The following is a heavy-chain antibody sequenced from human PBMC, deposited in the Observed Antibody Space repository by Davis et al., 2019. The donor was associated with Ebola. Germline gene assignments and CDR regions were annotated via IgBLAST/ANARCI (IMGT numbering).Heavy chain of an antibody. V-gene: IGHV5-51*01. D-gene: IGHD1-26*01. J-gene: IGHJ4*02. CDR2: IYPGDSDT. Sequence: GGSLRLSCKGSGYSFTSYWIGWVRQMPGKGLEWMGIIYPGDSDTRYSPSFQGQVTISADKSISTAYLQWSSLKASDTAMYYCARTVSWELSGPFDYWGQGTLVTVSS. CDR3: ARTVSWELSGPFDY. CDR1: GYSFTSYW.